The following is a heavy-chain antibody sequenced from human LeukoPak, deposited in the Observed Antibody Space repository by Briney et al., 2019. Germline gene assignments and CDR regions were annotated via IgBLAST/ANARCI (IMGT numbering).Heavy chain of an antibody. D-gene: IGHD6-13*01. V-gene: IGHV3-23*01. J-gene: IGHJ4*02. CDR3: AKDARPYSSSWDLSD. Sequence: GGSLRLSCAASGFTFSSYGMTWVRQAPGKGLEYVSSISGSGGHASYADSVKGRFTISRDNSKNTLYLQMNSLRAKDTAVYYCAKDARPYSSSWDLSDWGQGTLVTVSS. CDR2: ISGSGGHA. CDR1: GFTFSSYG.